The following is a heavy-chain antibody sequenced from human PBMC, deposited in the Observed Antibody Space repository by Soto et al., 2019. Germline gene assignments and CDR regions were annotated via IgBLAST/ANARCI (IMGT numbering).Heavy chain of an antibody. CDR1: GGTFSSYA. D-gene: IGHD2-2*01. V-gene: IGHV1-69*01. CDR2: IIPIFGTA. CDR3: ARGGYCSSTSCYVNYYYGMDV. J-gene: IGHJ6*02. Sequence: QVQLVQSGAEVKKPGSSVKVSCKASGGTFSSYAISWVRQAPGQGLEWMGGIIPIFGTANYAQKFQGRVTITADESTSTAYMELSSLRSEDMAVYYCARGGYCSSTSCYVNYYYGMDVWGQGTTVTVSS.